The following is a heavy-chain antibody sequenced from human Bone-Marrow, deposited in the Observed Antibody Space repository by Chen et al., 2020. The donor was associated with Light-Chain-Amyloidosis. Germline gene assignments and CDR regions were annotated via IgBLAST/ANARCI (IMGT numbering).Heavy chain of an antibody. CDR1: GFTFTRYA. D-gene: IGHD4-17*01. Sequence: EVQLLESGGGLVQPGGSLRLSCAASGFTFTRYAMTWVRQAPGKGLEWVSAISGSGGSTYYADSVKGRFTISRDNSKNTLYLQMNSLRAEDTAVYYCAATFSSVTTYYYYYGMDVWGQGTTVTVSS. CDR2: ISGSGGST. J-gene: IGHJ6*02. V-gene: IGHV3-23*01. CDR3: AATFSSVTTYYYYYGMDV.